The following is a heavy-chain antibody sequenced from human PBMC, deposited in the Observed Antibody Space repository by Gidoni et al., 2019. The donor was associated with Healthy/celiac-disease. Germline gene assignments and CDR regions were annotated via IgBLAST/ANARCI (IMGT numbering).Heavy chain of an antibody. CDR2: IDPSDSYT. Sequence: EVQLVQSGAEVKKHGESLRISCKGSGYSFTSYWISWVRQMPGKGLEWMGRIDPSDSYTKYSPSFQGHVTISADKSISTAYLQWSSLKASDTAMYYCSSRVDDSSGYYGSGDAFDIWGQGTMVTVSS. CDR3: SSRVDDSSGYYGSGDAFDI. V-gene: IGHV5-10-1*03. J-gene: IGHJ3*02. CDR1: GYSFTSYW. D-gene: IGHD3-22*01.